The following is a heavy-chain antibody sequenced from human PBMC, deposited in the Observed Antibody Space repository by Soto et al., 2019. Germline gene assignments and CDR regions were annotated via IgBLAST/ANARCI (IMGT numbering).Heavy chain of an antibody. Sequence: PGGSLRLSCTTSGFTFGDYAMSWVRQAPGKGLEWVGFIRSKTYGGTTEFATSVKGRFTISRDDSKSIAYLQMNSLKTDDTAVYYCTRDGDYHRSRTYGYFDNWGQGTLVTVSS. D-gene: IGHD3-10*01. J-gene: IGHJ4*02. CDR1: GFTFGDYA. CDR2: IRSKTYGGTT. CDR3: TRDGDYHRSRTYGYFDN. V-gene: IGHV3-49*04.